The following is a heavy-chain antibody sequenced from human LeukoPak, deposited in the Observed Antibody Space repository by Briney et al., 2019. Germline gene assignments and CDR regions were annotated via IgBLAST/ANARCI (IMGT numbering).Heavy chain of an antibody. D-gene: IGHD3-10*01. CDR3: ARDAAVEWFGELVGYYFDY. CDR2: FDPEDGKT. J-gene: IGHJ4*02. V-gene: IGHV1-24*01. Sequence: ASVKVSCKVSGYSLSELSMHWVRQAPGKGLEWMGGFDPEDGKTINAQKFQGRLTMTEDTSTDTAYMELSSLRSEDTAVYYCARDAAVEWFGELVGYYFDYWGQGTLVTVSS. CDR1: GYSLSELS.